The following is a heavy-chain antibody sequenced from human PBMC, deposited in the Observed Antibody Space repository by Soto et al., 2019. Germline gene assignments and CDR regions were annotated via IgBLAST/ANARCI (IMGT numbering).Heavy chain of an antibody. CDR2: INPSGGST. D-gene: IGHD3-10*01. J-gene: IGHJ4*02. CDR1: GYTFTSYY. CDR3: AGLYGSGNHGDFDY. Sequence: GASVKVSCKASGYTFTSYYMHWVRQAPGQGLEWMGIINPSGGSTSYAQKFQGRVTISVDTSKNQFSLKLSSVTAADTAVYYCAGLYGSGNHGDFDYWGQGTLVTVSS. V-gene: IGHV1-46*01.